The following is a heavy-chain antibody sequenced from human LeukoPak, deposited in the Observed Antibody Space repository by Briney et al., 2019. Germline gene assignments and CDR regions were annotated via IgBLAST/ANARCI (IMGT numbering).Heavy chain of an antibody. J-gene: IGHJ5*02. CDR1: GGTFSSYA. Sequence: GASVKVSCKASGGTFSSYAISWVRQAPGQGLEWMGIINPSGGSTSYAQKFQGRVTMTRDTPTSTVYMELSSLRSEDTAVYYCAREIWMATMSWGRGTLVTVSS. CDR2: INPSGGST. D-gene: IGHD5-24*01. CDR3: AREIWMATMS. V-gene: IGHV1-46*01.